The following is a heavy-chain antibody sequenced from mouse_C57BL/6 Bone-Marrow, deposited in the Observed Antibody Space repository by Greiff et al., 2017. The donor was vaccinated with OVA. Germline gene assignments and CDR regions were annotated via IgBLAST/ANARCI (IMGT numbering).Heavy chain of an antibody. CDR1: GYTFTSYW. CDR2: IYPSDSET. Sequence: VQLKQPGAELVRPGSSVKLSCKASGYTFTSYWMDWVKQRPGQGLEWIGNIYPSDSETHYNQKFKDKATLTVDKSSSTAYMQLSSLTSEDSAVYYCARGPSYAMDYWGQGTSVTVSS. J-gene: IGHJ4*01. V-gene: IGHV1-61*01. CDR3: ARGPSYAMDY.